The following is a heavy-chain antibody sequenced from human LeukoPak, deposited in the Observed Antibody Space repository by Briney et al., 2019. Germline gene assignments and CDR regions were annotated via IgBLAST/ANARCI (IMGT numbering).Heavy chain of an antibody. J-gene: IGHJ3*02. CDR3: ALVEMATIQNAFDI. Sequence: PSETLSLTCTVSGGSISSSSYYWGWIRQPPGKGLEWIGSIYYSGSTYYNPSLKSRVTISVDTSKNQFSLKLSSVTAADTAVYYCALVEMATIQNAFDIWGQGTMVTVSS. V-gene: IGHV4-39*07. D-gene: IGHD5-24*01. CDR1: GGSISSSSYY. CDR2: IYYSGST.